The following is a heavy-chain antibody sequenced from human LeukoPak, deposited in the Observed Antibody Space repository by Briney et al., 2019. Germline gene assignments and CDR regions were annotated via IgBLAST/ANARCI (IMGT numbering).Heavy chain of an antibody. Sequence: ASVKVSCKASGYTFTGYYMHWVRQAPGQGLEWMGWINPNSGGTNYAQKFQGRVTMTRDTSISTAYMELSRLRSDDTAVYYCAREPLTIFGVVIMDGMDVWGQGTTVTVSS. CDR2: INPNSGGT. V-gene: IGHV1-2*02. CDR3: AREPLTIFGVVIMDGMDV. CDR1: GYTFTGYY. D-gene: IGHD3-3*01. J-gene: IGHJ6*02.